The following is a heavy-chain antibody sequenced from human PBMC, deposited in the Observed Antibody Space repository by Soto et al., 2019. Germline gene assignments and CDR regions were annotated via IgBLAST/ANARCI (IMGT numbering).Heavy chain of an antibody. Sequence: SETLSLTCTVSGGSISAYYWSWIRQPPGKGLEWIGYIYYSGSTKYNPSLKSRVTISVDTSKNQFSLKLTSVTAADTAVYYCARNDNSGVLITYYFDYWGQGTLVTVSS. J-gene: IGHJ4*02. CDR1: GGSISAYY. CDR2: IYYSGST. D-gene: IGHD3-22*01. CDR3: ARNDNSGVLITYYFDY. V-gene: IGHV4-59*01.